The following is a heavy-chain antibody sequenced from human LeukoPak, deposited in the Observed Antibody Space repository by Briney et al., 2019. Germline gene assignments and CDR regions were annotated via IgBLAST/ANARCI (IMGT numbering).Heavy chain of an antibody. CDR2: IRSSSSYI. CDR3: ARDLYYYDSSGYYE. CDR1: GFTFSSYS. V-gene: IGHV3-21*01. J-gene: IGHJ4*02. Sequence: GGSLRLACAASGFTFSSYSMNWVRQAAGKGLEWVSSIRSSSSYIYYADSVKGRFTISRDNAKNSLYLQMNSLRAEDTAVYYCARDLYYYDSSGYYEWGQGTLVTVSS. D-gene: IGHD3-22*01.